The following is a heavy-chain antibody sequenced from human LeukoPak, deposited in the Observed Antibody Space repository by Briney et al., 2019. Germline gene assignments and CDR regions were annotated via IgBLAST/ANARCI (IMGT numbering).Heavy chain of an antibody. V-gene: IGHV4-34*01. D-gene: IGHD6-19*01. CDR3: ASRDKWLVQGYYYYMDV. Sequence: PSETLSLTCAVYGGSFSGYYWSWIRQPPGKGLEWIGEINHSGSTNYNPSIKSRVTMSVDTSKNHFSLNLNSVTAADTAVYYCASRDKWLVQGYYYYMDVWGKGTTVTISS. CDR2: INHSGST. CDR1: GGSFSGYY. J-gene: IGHJ6*03.